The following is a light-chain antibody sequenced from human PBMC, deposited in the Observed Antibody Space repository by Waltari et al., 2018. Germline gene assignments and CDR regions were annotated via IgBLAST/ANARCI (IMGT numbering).Light chain of an antibody. CDR2: GAS. CDR3: QQYNNWPPYT. Sequence: EVVLSQSPATLSVSPGVRASLPCRASQSVYSNLAWYQQKPGQPPRLLIYGASTRATGIPARFSASGSGTEFTLTISSLQSEDFAVYYCQQYNNWPPYTFGQGTKVEIK. J-gene: IGKJ1*01. V-gene: IGKV3-15*01. CDR1: QSVYSN.